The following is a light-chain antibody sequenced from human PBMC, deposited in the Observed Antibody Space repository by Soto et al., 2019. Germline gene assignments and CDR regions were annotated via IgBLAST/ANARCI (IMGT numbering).Light chain of an antibody. Sequence: DIQMTQSPSSLSVSVGDRVPITCQASQDISSYLSWYQQKPGKAPKLLIYGASNLEIGVPSRFSGGGSGTEFTFTIRSLQPEDIGTYYCQQYDTLPSFGGGTKVDI. CDR3: QQYDTLPS. V-gene: IGKV1-33*01. CDR2: GAS. J-gene: IGKJ4*01. CDR1: QDISSY.